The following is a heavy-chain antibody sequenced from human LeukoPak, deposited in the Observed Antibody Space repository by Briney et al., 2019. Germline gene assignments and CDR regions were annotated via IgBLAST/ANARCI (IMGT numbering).Heavy chain of an antibody. Sequence: SVKVSCKASGGTXSSYAISWVRQAPGQGLEWMGRIIPILGIANYAQKFQGRVTITADKSTSTAYMELSSLRSEDTAVYYCARGVDYGDYHFDYWGQGTLVTVSS. CDR1: GGTXSSYA. CDR2: IIPILGIA. V-gene: IGHV1-69*04. J-gene: IGHJ4*02. D-gene: IGHD4-17*01. CDR3: ARGVDYGDYHFDY.